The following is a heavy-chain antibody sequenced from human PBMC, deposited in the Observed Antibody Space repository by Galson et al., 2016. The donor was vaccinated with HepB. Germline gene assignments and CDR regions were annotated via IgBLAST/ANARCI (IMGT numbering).Heavy chain of an antibody. CDR2: IDPSDSYT. CDR3: ARVGSDILTGSDNWFDP. Sequence: QSGAEVKKPGESLRISCKGSGFSFTNYWISWVRQMPGKGLEWMGRIDPSDSYTNYSPSFQGHVTFSADKSLSTVYLHWSSLKASATAMYYCARVGSDILTGSDNWFDPWGQGTLVTVSS. J-gene: IGHJ5*02. CDR1: GFSFTNYW. D-gene: IGHD3-9*01. V-gene: IGHV5-10-1*01.